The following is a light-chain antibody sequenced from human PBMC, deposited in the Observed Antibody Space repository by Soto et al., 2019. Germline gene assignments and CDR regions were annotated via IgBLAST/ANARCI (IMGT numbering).Light chain of an antibody. CDR3: QQHNNSPLT. CDR2: GAS. V-gene: IGKV3-15*01. CDR1: QSVSSY. J-gene: IGKJ4*01. Sequence: DIVMTQSPATLSASPGERATLSCRASQSVSSYLAWYQQKPGQAPRLLIYGASTRATDIPARFSGSGSGTEFTLTISSLQSEDFALYYCQQHNNSPLTFGGGTKVEIK.